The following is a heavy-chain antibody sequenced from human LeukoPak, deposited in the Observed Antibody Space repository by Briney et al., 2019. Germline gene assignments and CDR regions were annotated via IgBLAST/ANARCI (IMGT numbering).Heavy chain of an antibody. CDR3: ARSNSFYYDS. CDR1: GGSVSSSGSY. Sequence: SETLSLTCTVSGGSVSSSGSYWSWIRQPPGKGLEWFAYIYYSGSTTYNPSLKSRVIISVDTSKNQFSLRLSSVTAADTAVYYCARSNSFYYDSWGQGTLVPVSS. J-gene: IGHJ5*02. CDR2: IYYSGST. D-gene: IGHD3-16*01. V-gene: IGHV4-61*08.